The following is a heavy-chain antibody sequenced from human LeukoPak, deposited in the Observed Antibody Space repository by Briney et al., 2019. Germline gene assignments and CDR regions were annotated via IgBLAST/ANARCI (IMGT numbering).Heavy chain of an antibody. Sequence: GGSLRLSCAASGYTFNAYAIHWVRQAPGKGLEWVSLVKGDGVTTDYANSVKGRFTVSRDNSKNSLYLQMSNLRTEDTALYYCVRDTGSGWDFDYWGQGTLVTVSS. CDR3: VRDTGSGWDFDY. V-gene: IGHV3-43*02. CDR1: GYTFNAYA. CDR2: VKGDGVTT. J-gene: IGHJ4*02. D-gene: IGHD6-19*01.